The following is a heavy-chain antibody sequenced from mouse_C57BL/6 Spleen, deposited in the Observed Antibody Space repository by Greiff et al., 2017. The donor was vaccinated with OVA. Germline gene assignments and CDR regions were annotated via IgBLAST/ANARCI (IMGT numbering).Heavy chain of an antibody. CDR1: GFTFSDYG. CDR3: ARHYYGSSYGVYARDY. CDR2: ISSGSSTI. V-gene: IGHV5-17*01. Sequence: EVHLVESGGGLVKPGGSLKLSCAASGFTFSDYGMHWVRQAPEKGLEWVAYISSGSSTIYYADTVQGRFTISRDNAKNTLFLQMTSLRSEDTAMYYGARHYYGSSYGVYARDYWGQGTSVTVSS. D-gene: IGHD1-1*01. J-gene: IGHJ4*01.